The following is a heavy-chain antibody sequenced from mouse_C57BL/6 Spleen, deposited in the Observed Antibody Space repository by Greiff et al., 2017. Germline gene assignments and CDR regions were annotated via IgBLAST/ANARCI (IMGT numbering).Heavy chain of an antibody. CDR1: GYTFTSYW. J-gene: IGHJ3*01. CDR3: ARGGTDGFAY. Sequence: QVQLQQPGAELVKPGASVKLSCKASGYTFTSYWMQWVKQRPGQGLEWIGEIDPSDSYTNYNQKFKGKATLTVDTSSRTAYMQLSSLTSEDSAVYYCARGGTDGFAYWGQGTLVTVSA. D-gene: IGHD3-3*01. V-gene: IGHV1-50*01. CDR2: IDPSDSYT.